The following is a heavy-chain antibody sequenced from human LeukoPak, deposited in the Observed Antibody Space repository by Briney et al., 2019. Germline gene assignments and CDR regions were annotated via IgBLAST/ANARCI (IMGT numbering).Heavy chain of an antibody. Sequence: PGGSLRLSCGASGFTFSDHYMDWVRQAPGKGLEGVVRSRKKANSDTTEYAASVKGRFTISRDDSRNSVYQQMNSLKTEDTAVYYCTRELAGSSGWYPLDYWGQGTLVTVSS. V-gene: IGHV3-72*01. D-gene: IGHD6-19*01. CDR1: GFTFSDHY. J-gene: IGHJ4*02. CDR2: SRKKANSDTT. CDR3: TRELAGSSGWYPLDY.